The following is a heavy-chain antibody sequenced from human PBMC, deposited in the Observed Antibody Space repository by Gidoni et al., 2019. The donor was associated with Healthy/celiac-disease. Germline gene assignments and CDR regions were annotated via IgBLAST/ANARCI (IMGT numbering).Heavy chain of an antibody. CDR2: ISGSGGST. D-gene: IGHD4-17*01. J-gene: IGHJ2*01. CDR3: AKDYYGDYGWYFDL. Sequence: EVQLVESGGGLVQPGGSLRLSCAASGFTFSSYAMSWVRQAPGKRPERVSAISGSGGSTYYADSVKGRFTISRDNSKNTLYLQMNSLRAEDTAVYYCAKDYYGDYGWYFDLWGRGTLVTVSS. CDR1: GFTFSSYA. V-gene: IGHV3-23*04.